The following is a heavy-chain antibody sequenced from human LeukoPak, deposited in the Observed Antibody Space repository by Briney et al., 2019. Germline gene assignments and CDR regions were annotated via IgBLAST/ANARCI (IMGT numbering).Heavy chain of an antibody. CDR1: GYTFTGYY. CDR3: VVKTTPVAGTRGGFRLDPLSSWFDP. CDR2: HDSEDGET. V-gene: IGHV1-24*01. D-gene: IGHD6-19*01. J-gene: IGHJ5*02. Sequence: ASVKVSCKASGYTFTGYYMHWVRQAPGKGLEWMGGHDSEDGETTYAQKFQGRVTMTEDTSIDTAFMELSSLRSEDTAVYYCVVKTTPVAGTRGGFRLDPLSSWFDPWGQGTLVTVSS.